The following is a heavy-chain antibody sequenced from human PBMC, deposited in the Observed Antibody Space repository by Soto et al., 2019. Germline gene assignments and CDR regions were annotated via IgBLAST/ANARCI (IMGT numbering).Heavy chain of an antibody. Sequence: QLQLQESGSGLVKPSQTLSLTCAVSGGSISSGGYSWSWIRQPPGKGLEWIGYIYHSGSTYYNPSLKSRVTISVDRYTNQFSLKLSSVTAADTAVYYCARRRGFPYYYGMDVWGQGTTVTVSS. CDR3: ARRRGFPYYYGMDV. V-gene: IGHV4-30-2*01. D-gene: IGHD5-12*01. J-gene: IGHJ6*02. CDR1: GGSISSGGYS. CDR2: IYHSGST.